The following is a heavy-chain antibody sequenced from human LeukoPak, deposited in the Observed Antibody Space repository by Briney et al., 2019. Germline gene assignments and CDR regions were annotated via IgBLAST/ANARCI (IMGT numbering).Heavy chain of an antibody. J-gene: IGHJ4*02. V-gene: IGHV4-34*01. CDR3: VGGWGY. Sequence: SETLSLTCAVYGGSFSVNYWSWIRQPPGKGLEWIGEVNHSGSTNYNPSLNSRVTISVDTSKNQFSLKLTSVTAADTAVYYCVGGWGYWGQGTLVTVSS. CDR1: GGSFSVNY. CDR2: VNHSGST. D-gene: IGHD6-19*01.